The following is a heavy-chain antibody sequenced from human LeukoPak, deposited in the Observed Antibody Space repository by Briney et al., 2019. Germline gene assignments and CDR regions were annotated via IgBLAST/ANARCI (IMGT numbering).Heavy chain of an antibody. CDR2: IIPILGIA. V-gene: IGHV1-69*04. D-gene: IGHD2-15*01. CDR3: AGLPPPYYYYYGMDV. CDR1: GGTFSSYA. J-gene: IGHJ6*02. Sequence: SVKVSCKASGGTFSSYAISWVRQAPGQGLEWMGRIIPILGIANYAQKFQGRVTITADKSTSTAYMELSSLRSEDTAVYYCAGLPPPYYYYYGMDVWGQGTTVTVSS.